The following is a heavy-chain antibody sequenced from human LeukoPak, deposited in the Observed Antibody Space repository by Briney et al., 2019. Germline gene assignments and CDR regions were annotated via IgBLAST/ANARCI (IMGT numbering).Heavy chain of an antibody. D-gene: IGHD2-2*01. CDR1: GGSFSGYY. V-gene: IGHV4-34*01. J-gene: IGHJ3*02. Sequence: SETLSLTCAVYGGSFSGYYWSWIRQPPGKGLEWIGEINHSGSTNYNPSLKSRVTISVDTSKNQFSLKLSSVTAADTAVYYCARGANRLYCSSTSSIPRRCGAFDIWGQGTMVTVSS. CDR3: ARGANRLYCSSTSSIPRRCGAFDI. CDR2: INHSGST.